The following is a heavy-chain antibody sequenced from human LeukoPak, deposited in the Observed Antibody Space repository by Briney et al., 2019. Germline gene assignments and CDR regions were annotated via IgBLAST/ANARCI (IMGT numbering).Heavy chain of an antibody. CDR3: ARAFRMYALHNWFDP. J-gene: IGHJ5*02. D-gene: IGHD2-8*01. CDR2: IYYSGSA. Sequence: SETLSLTCTVSGGSISSYYWSWIRQPPGKGLEWIGYIYYSGSANYNPSLRSRVTISVDTSKNQFALKLSSVTAADTAVYYCARAFRMYALHNWFDPWGQGTLVTVSS. CDR1: GGSISSYY. V-gene: IGHV4-59*01.